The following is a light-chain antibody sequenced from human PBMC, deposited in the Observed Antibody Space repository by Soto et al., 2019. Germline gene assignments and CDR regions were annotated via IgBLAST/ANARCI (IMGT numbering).Light chain of an antibody. J-gene: IGKJ1*01. V-gene: IGKV3-20*01. CDR1: QSVSTTY. CDR2: GAS. Sequence: EIVLTKSPGTLSLSPGERATLSCRASQSVSTTYLAWYQQKPGQAPRLLIYGASNRATGIPDRFSGSGSGTDFTLTISRLEPEDFAVYYCQQYGRAPWTFGQGTKVEIK. CDR3: QQYGRAPWT.